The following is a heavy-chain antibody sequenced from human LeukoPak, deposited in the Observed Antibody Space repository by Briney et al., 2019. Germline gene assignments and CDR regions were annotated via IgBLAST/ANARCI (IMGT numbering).Heavy chain of an antibody. CDR1: GFTFSSYA. J-gene: IGHJ4*02. CDR3: AKDRQWLPFRLRVDY. CDR2: ISGSGDNT. D-gene: IGHD5-12*01. V-gene: IGHV3-23*01. Sequence: GGSLRLSCAASGFTFSSYAMSWVRQAPGKGLEWVSGISGSGDNTYYADSVKGRFTISRDNSKNTLYLQMNSLRAEDTAVYYCAKDRQWLPFRLRVDYWGQGTLVTVSS.